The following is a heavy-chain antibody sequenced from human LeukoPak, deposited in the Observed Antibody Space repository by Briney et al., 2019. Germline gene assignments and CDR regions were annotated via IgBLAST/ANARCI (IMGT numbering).Heavy chain of an antibody. CDR2: IIPILGIA. CDR1: GGTFSSYA. Sequence: ASVKVSCKASGGTFSSYAISWVRQAPGQGLEWMGRIIPILGIANYAQKLQGRVTMTTDTSTSTAYMELRSLRSDDTAVYYCARKIAAAGTDYWGQGTLVTVSS. D-gene: IGHD6-13*01. J-gene: IGHJ4*02. V-gene: IGHV1-69*04. CDR3: ARKIAAAGTDY.